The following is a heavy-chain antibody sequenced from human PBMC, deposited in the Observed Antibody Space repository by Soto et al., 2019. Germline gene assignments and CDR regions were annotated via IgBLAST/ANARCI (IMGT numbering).Heavy chain of an antibody. V-gene: IGHV3-30-3*01. D-gene: IGHD3-10*01. Sequence: GGSLRLSCAASGLTLSRFATHWVRQAPGKGLEWVAVIGYDGSNKDYADSVKGRFTISRDNSKNTLYLQMNSLRPEDTAVYYCARDPVNYYGSWTYGMDVWGQGTTVTVSS. CDR3: ARDPVNYYGSWTYGMDV. CDR2: IGYDGSNK. CDR1: GLTLSRFA. J-gene: IGHJ6*02.